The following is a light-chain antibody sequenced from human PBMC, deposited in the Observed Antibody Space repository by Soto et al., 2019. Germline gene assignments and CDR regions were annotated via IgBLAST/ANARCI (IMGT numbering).Light chain of an antibody. Sequence: EIVCTQSPATLSLSPGERGTLSWRASQTVGNHLAWYQQKPGQAPRLLIFDASNRATGIPARFSGSGSGTDFTLTISSLEPEDFAVYYCQQRSNWLTFGGGTKVDI. J-gene: IGKJ4*01. CDR1: QTVGNH. CDR2: DAS. CDR3: QQRSNWLT. V-gene: IGKV3-11*01.